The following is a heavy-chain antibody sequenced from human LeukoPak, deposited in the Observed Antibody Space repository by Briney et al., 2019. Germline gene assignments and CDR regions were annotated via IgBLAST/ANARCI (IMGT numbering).Heavy chain of an antibody. J-gene: IGHJ4*02. D-gene: IGHD5-24*01. CDR1: GYTFTGYY. CDR3: ARGEDGCNFDY. V-gene: IGHV1-2*02. CDR2: INPNSGAT. Sequence: GASVKVSCKASGYTFTGYYMHWVRQAPRHGLEWMGWINPNSGATNYAQKFQGRVTMTRDTSISTAYMELSRLRSDDTAVYYCARGEDGCNFDYWGQGTLVTVSS.